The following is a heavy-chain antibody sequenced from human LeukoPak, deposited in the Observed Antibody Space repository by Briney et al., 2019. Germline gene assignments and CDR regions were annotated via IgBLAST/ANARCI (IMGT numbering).Heavy chain of an antibody. Sequence: PSETLSLTCTVSGGSISSSSYYWGWIRQPPGKGLEWIGSIYYSGSTYYNPSLKSRVTISVDTSKNQFSLKLSSVTAADTAVYYCARHVVVGAIVDYWGQGTLVTASS. D-gene: IGHD1-26*01. CDR3: ARHVVVGAIVDY. CDR1: GGSISSSSYY. J-gene: IGHJ4*02. CDR2: IYYSGST. V-gene: IGHV4-39*01.